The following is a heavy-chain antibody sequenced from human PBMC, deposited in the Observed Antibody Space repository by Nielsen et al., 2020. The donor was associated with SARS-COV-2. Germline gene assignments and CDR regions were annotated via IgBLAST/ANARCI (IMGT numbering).Heavy chain of an antibody. CDR1: GFTFSSYA. Sequence: GGSLRLSCAASGFTFSSYAMHWVRQAPGKGLEWVAVISYDGSNKYYADSVKGRFTISRDNAKNSLYLQMNSLRAEDTAVYYCARASSGWTNAYYGMDVWGQGTTVTVSS. V-gene: IGHV3-30*04. J-gene: IGHJ6*02. CDR3: ARASSGWTNAYYGMDV. D-gene: IGHD6-19*01. CDR2: ISYDGSNK.